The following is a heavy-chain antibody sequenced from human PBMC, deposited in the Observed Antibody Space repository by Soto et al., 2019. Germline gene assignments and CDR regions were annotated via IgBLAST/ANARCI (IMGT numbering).Heavy chain of an antibody. CDR3: ARDYGDYPPSDY. CDR2: ISGSGGST. J-gene: IGHJ4*02. Sequence: PGGSLRLSCAASGFTFSSYAMSWVRQAPGKGLEWVSAISGSGGSTYSADSVKGRFTISRDNAKNTLYLQMNNLRAEDTAVYYCARDYGDYPPSDYWGQGTLVTVSS. V-gene: IGHV3-23*01. CDR1: GFTFSSYA. D-gene: IGHD4-17*01.